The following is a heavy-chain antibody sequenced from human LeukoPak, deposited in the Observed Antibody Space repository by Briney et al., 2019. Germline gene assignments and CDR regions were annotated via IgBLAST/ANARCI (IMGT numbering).Heavy chain of an antibody. J-gene: IGHJ4*02. CDR2: IYSSGST. D-gene: IGHD5-18*01. CDR1: GGSIRGYY. CDR3: ARLGYSYGFACDY. V-gene: IGHV4-59*01. Sequence: SETLSLTCNVSGGSIRGYYWSWIRQPPGKGLEWIGYIYSSGSTNYNPSLQSRVTMSVDTSKNQFSLKVSSVTAADTAVYYCARLGYSYGFACDYWGQGTLVTVSS.